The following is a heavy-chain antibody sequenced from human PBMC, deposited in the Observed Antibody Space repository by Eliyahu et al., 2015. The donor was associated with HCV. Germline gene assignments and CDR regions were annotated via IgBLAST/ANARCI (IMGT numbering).Heavy chain of an antibody. Sequence: EVQLVESGGGLVQPGRSLRLSCTASGFTFGXYAMXWFRQAPGKGLEWVGFMRSRAFGGTTEYAASVKGRFTISSDDSKRIAYLQMNSLKTEDTAVYYCTNSGYDYWASWFDPWGQGTLVTVSS. CDR1: GFTFGXYA. V-gene: IGHV3-49*03. J-gene: IGHJ5*02. CDR3: TNSGYDYWASWFDP. D-gene: IGHD5-12*01. CDR2: MRSRAFGGTT.